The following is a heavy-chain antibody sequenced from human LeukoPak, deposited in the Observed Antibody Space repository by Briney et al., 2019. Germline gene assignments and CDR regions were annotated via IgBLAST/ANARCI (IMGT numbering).Heavy chain of an antibody. CDR3: ATSSSGYTYGYVSGWFDP. CDR1: GGTFNNYA. Sequence: SVKVSCKTSGGTFNNYAISWVRQAPGQGLEWMGGIIHMFGTTNYAQKFQGRVTITADESTRTAWMELSSLRSEDTAVYYCATSSSGYTYGYVSGWFDPWGQGTLVTVSS. J-gene: IGHJ5*02. CDR2: IIHMFGTT. D-gene: IGHD5-18*01. V-gene: IGHV1-69*01.